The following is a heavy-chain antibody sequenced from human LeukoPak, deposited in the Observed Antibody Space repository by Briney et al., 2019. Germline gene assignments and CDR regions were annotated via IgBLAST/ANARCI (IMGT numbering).Heavy chain of an antibody. CDR3: ARDHHSNPYYYYMDV. J-gene: IGHJ6*03. D-gene: IGHD6-13*01. CDR2: FYHSGRT. Sequence: SETLSLTCTLSGYSLSRGYYWGWIRQPPGKGLDWIGRFYHSGRTYYNPSLKSRVTISVDTSKNQFSLKLSSVTAADTAVYYCARDHHSNPYYYYMDVWGKGTSVTVSS. V-gene: IGHV4-38-2*02. CDR1: GYSLSRGYY.